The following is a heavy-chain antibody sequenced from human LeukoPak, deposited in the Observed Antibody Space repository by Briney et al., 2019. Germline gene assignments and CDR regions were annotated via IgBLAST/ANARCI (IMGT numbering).Heavy chain of an antibody. Sequence: GESLKISCKGSGYSFTSYWIGWVRQTPGKGLEWMGIVYPGDSDTRYSLSFQGQVTISADKSISTAYLQWSSLKASDTAMYYCVRENIAVAGTGYYFDYWGQGTLVTVSS. V-gene: IGHV5-51*01. CDR1: GYSFTSYW. CDR3: VRENIAVAGTGYYFDY. J-gene: IGHJ4*02. D-gene: IGHD6-19*01. CDR2: VYPGDSDT.